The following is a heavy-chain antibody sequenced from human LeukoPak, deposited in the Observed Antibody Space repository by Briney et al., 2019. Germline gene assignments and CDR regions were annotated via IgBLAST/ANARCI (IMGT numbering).Heavy chain of an antibody. J-gene: IGHJ3*02. CDR2: ISSSGSTI. V-gene: IGHV3-11*01. CDR3: ANSGLTCYRIDAFDI. CDR1: GFTFSDYY. Sequence: GGSLTLSCAASGFTFSDYYMSWIRQAPGTGLEWVSYISSSGSTIYYADSVKGRFTISRDNAKNSLYLQMNSLRAEDTAVYYCANSGLTCYRIDAFDIWGQGTMVTVSS. D-gene: IGHD3-9*01.